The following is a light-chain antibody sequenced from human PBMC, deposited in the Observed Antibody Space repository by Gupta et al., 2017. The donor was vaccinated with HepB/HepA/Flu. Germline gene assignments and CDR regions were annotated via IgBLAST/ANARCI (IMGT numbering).Light chain of an antibody. Sequence: DIVMTQSPLSLPVTPGEPASISCRASQSLLHSNGYTYLDWYLQKPGQSPQLLIYLVSQRASGVPDRFNGSGSGTDFTRKISRVEAEDVGVYYCMQGLQTVFTFGPGTKVDIK. V-gene: IGKV2-28*01. CDR2: LVS. CDR3: MQGLQTVFT. CDR1: QSLLHSNGYTY. J-gene: IGKJ3*01.